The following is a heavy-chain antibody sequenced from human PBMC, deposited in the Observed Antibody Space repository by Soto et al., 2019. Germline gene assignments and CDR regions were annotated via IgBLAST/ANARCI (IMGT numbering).Heavy chain of an antibody. V-gene: IGHV1-69*12. Sequence: QVQLVQSGAEVKKPGSSVKVSCKASGGTFSSYAISWVRQAPGQGLEWMGGIIPIFGTANYAQKFQGRVTITAAESTSTAYMKLGSLRSEDTAVYYCARPYSSGSRSYYGMDVWGQGTTVTVSS. J-gene: IGHJ6*02. D-gene: IGHD6-19*01. CDR3: ARPYSSGSRSYYGMDV. CDR2: IIPIFGTA. CDR1: GGTFSSYA.